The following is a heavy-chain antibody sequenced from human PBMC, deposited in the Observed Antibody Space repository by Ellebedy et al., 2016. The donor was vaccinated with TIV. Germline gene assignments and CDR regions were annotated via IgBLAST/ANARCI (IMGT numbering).Heavy chain of an antibody. J-gene: IGHJ3*02. D-gene: IGHD2-15*01. CDR3: TTEGEGYCSGGSCYGASGAFDI. CDR2: IKSKTDGGTT. Sequence: GESLKISCAASGFTFSNAWMSWVRQAPGKGLEWVGRIKSKTDGGTTDYAAPVKGRFTISRDDSKNTLYLQMNSLKTEDTAVYYCTTEGEGYCSGGSCYGASGAFDIWGQGTMVTVSS. V-gene: IGHV3-15*01. CDR1: GFTFSNAW.